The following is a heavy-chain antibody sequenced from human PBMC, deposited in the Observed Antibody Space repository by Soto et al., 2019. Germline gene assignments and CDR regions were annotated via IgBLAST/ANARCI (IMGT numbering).Heavy chain of an antibody. J-gene: IGHJ6*03. CDR1: GYTFTSYD. CDR2: MNPNSGNT. CDR3: ARGPEKDNGVGPAAMGGPIYFYYYMDV. V-gene: IGHV1-8*01. D-gene: IGHD2-2*01. Sequence: QVQLVQSGAEVKKPGASVKVSCKASGYTFTSYDINWVRQAPGQGLEWMGWMNPNSGNTGYAQKFQCRVTRSRNTSISTAYMELSSLSSADTAVYYCARGPEKDNGVGPAAMGGPIYFYYYMDVCGKGTKVTIAS.